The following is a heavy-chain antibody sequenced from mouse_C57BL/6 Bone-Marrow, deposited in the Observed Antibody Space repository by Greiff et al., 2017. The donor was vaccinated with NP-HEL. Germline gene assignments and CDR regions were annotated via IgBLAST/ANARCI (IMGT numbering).Heavy chain of an antibody. CDR2: IHPNSGGT. J-gene: IGHJ2*01. CDR3: AEITTVVEYYFDY. D-gene: IGHD1-1*01. Sequence: QVQLQQPGAELVKPGASVKLSCKASGYTFTSYWMHWVKQRPGQGLEWIGMIHPNSGGTNYNEKFKSKATLTVDKSSSTAYMQLSSLTSEDSAVYYWAEITTVVEYYFDYWGQDTTLTVSS. CDR1: GYTFTSYW. V-gene: IGHV1-64*01.